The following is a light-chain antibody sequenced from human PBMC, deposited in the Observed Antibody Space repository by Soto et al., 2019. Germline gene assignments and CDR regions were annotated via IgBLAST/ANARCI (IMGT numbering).Light chain of an antibody. CDR1: QSVSSSY. CDR3: QQYGSSSWT. CDR2: AAS. Sequence: EIVLTQSPGTLSSSPGERATLSCRASQSVSSSYLAWYRQKPGQAPRLLIYAASSRATGIPDRFSGSGSETDFTLTISRLEPEDFAVYYCQQYGSSSWTFGQGTKVEFK. V-gene: IGKV3-20*01. J-gene: IGKJ1*01.